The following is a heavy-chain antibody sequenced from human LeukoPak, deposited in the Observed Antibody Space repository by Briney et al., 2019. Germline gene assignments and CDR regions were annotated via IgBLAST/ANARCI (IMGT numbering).Heavy chain of an antibody. V-gene: IGHV3-23*01. Sequence: GGSLRLSCAASGFTFSSYAMSWVRQAPGKGLEWVSAISGSGGSTYYADSVKGRFTISRDNSKNTLYLQMNSLRAEDTAVYYCAKEITYYDILTGYYNGWDTTPVTATSFDYWGQGTLVTVSS. CDR3: AKEITYYDILTGYYNGWDTTPVTATSFDY. CDR1: GFTFSSYA. D-gene: IGHD3-9*01. CDR2: ISGSGGST. J-gene: IGHJ4*02.